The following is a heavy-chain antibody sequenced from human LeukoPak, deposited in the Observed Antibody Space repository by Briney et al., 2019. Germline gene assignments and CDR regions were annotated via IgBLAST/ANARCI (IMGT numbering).Heavy chain of an antibody. CDR2: MNPISGIT. J-gene: IGHJ6*03. Sequence: ASVRSSCTAFRYTFTPYAINWGRQATGHEVEWRGWMNPISGITGSAQKFQGRVTMTTNTSISTAYTEMCRGRAEETTVYYCVRGVETAIVTYGLSYYYYMDVWGKGTTVTISS. V-gene: IGHV1-8*01. D-gene: IGHD5-18*01. CDR1: RYTFTPYA. CDR3: VRGVETAIVTYGLSYYYYMDV.